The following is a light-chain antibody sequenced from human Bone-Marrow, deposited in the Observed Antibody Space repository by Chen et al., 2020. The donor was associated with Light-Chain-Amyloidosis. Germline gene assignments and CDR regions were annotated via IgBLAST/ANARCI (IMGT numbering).Light chain of an antibody. CDR1: QSVSSY. V-gene: IGKV3-11*01. CDR2: DAS. CDR3: QQRSNWPPLT. J-gene: IGKJ4*01. Sequence: EIVLTQSPATLSLSPGERDTLSCRASQSVSSYLAWYQQKPGQAPRLLIYDASNRATGIPARFSGSGSGTDFTLTIRSLEPEDFAVYYCQQRSNWPPLTFGGGTKVEIK.